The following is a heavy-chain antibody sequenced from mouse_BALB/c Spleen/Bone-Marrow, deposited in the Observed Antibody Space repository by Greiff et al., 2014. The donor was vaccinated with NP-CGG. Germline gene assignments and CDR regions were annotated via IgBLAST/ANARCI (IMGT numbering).Heavy chain of an antibody. CDR3: ARDGYYVGFAY. D-gene: IGHD2-3*01. CDR2: IDPYNGDT. V-gene: IGHV1S135*01. Sequence: EVKLVESGPELVKPGASVKVSCKASGYSFTDYNMYWVKQSHGKSLESIGYIDPYNGDTSYNQKFKGRATLTVDKSSNTAFMHLNSLTSEDSAVYHCARDGYYVGFAYWGQGTLVTVSA. J-gene: IGHJ3*01. CDR1: GYSFTDYN.